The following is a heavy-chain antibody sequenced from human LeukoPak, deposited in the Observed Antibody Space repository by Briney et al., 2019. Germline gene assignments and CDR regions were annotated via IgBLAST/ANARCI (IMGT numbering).Heavy chain of an antibody. V-gene: IGHV3-66*01. Sequence: GASLSLSCAAWGVTLSTYLMRSGPEAPGKGLERVSVIYSGGSTYYADSVKGRFTISRDNSNNTLYLQMSSLRAEDTDVYYSARKFAITTVGDIWGQGTLVTISS. D-gene: IGHD1-14*01. CDR2: IYSGGST. CDR3: ARKFAITTVGDI. J-gene: IGHJ3*02. CDR1: GVTLSTYL.